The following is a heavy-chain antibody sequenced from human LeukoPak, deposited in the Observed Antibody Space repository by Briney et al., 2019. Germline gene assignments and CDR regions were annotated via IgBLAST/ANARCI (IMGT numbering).Heavy chain of an antibody. D-gene: IGHD5-24*01. CDR2: ISSSSSYI. CDR1: GFTFSSYS. V-gene: IGHV3-21*01. J-gene: IGHJ4*02. Sequence: PGGSLRLSCAASGFTFSSYSMNWVRQAPGKGLEWVSSISSSSSYIYYADSVKGRFTISRDNAKNSLYLQMNSLRAEDTAVYYCAREGEMATITNYWGQGTLVTVSS. CDR3: AREGEMATITNY.